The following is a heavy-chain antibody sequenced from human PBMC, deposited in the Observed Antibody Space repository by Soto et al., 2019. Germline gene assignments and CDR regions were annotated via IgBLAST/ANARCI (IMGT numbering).Heavy chain of an antibody. V-gene: IGHV4-30-2*01. CDR2: IYHSGST. Sequence: SETLSLTCAVSGFSISSGGYSWSWIRQPPGKGLEWIGYIYHSGSTYYNPSLKSRVTISVDRSKNQFSLKLSSVTAADTAVYYCARVPLLWGQGTLVTVSS. CDR3: ARVPLL. D-gene: IGHD1-26*01. J-gene: IGHJ4*02. CDR1: GFSISSGGYS.